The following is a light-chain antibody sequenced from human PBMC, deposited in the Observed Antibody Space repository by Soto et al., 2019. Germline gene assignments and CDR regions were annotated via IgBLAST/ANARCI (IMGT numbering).Light chain of an antibody. CDR1: QNINVW. Sequence: DIQMTQSPSTLSASIGDRVTITCRASQNINVWLAWYQQKPGKAPKFLIYQASTLQSGVPSRFSGSGSGTEFTLPIRSLQPDDFATYYCQQHEAYPRTFGQGTKVEIK. V-gene: IGKV1-5*03. J-gene: IGKJ1*01. CDR2: QAS. CDR3: QQHEAYPRT.